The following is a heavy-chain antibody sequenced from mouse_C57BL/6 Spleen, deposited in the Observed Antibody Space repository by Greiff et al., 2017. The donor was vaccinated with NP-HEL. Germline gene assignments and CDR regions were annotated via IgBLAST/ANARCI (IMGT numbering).Heavy chain of an antibody. CDR2: IYPGNSDT. CDR3: TTVEPRARYFDV. V-gene: IGHV1-5*01. CDR1: GYTFTSYW. J-gene: IGHJ1*03. Sequence: EVQLQQSGTVLARPGASVKMSCKTSGYTFTSYWMHWVKQRPGQGLEWIGAIYPGNSDTSYNQKFKGKAKLTAVTSASTAYMELSSLTNEDSAVYYCTTVEPRARYFDVWGTGTTVTVSS. D-gene: IGHD1-1*01.